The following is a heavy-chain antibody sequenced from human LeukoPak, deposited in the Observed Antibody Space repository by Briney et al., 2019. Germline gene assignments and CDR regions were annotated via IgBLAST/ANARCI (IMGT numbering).Heavy chain of an antibody. J-gene: IGHJ4*02. CDR2: ISSSSSYI. CDR3: ARAATIFGVVTNFDY. Sequence: GGSLRLSCAASGFTFSSYSMNWVRQAPGKGLEWVSSISSSSSYIYYADSVKGRSTISRDNAKNSLYLQMNSLRAEDTAVYYCARAATIFGVVTNFDYWGQGTLVTVSS. V-gene: IGHV3-21*01. CDR1: GFTFSSYS. D-gene: IGHD3-3*01.